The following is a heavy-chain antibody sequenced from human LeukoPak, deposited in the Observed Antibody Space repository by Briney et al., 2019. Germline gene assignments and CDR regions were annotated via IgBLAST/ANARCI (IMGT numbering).Heavy chain of an antibody. V-gene: IGHV4-59*08. CDR1: GGSITNYY. J-gene: IGHJ4*02. Sequence: SETLSLTCTVSGGSITNYYWSWIRQPPGMGLEWIGYIYYSGSTNYNPSLKSRVTISVDTSKNQFSLKLSSVTAADTAVYYCARHAYFDYWGQGTLVTVSS. CDR2: IYYSGST. CDR3: ARHAYFDY.